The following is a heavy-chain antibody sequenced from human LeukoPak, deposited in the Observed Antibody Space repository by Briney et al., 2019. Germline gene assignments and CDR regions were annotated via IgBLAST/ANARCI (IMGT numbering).Heavy chain of an antibody. CDR1: GFTFSSYG. D-gene: IGHD3-3*01. Sequence: GGSLRLSCAASGFTFSSYGMHWVRQAPGKGLEWVAVIRYDGSNKYYADSVKGRFTISRDNSKNTLYLQMNSLRAEDTAVYYCARDKSYYDFWSGYYGPWGQGTLVTVSS. CDR3: ARDKSYYDFWSGYYGP. V-gene: IGHV3-33*01. CDR2: IRYDGSNK. J-gene: IGHJ5*02.